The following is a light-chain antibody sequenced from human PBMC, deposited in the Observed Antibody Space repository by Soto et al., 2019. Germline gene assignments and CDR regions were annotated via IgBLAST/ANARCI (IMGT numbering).Light chain of an antibody. Sequence: DIQMTQSPSSLSASVGDRVTITCRASQGISNYLAWYQQKPGKVPKLLIYAASTLQSGVPSRFSGSGSGTDFTLTISRLEPEDFAVYYCQQYGSSFTFGPGTKVDIK. V-gene: IGKV1-27*01. J-gene: IGKJ3*01. CDR1: QGISNY. CDR3: QQYGSSFT. CDR2: AAS.